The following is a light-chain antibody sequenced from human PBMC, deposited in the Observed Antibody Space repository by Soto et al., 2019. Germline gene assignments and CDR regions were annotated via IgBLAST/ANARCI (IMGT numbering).Light chain of an antibody. CDR3: QQRSNWPVT. CDR1: QSVSSY. J-gene: IGKJ1*01. Sequence: DIVLTQSPATLSLSPGEGATLSCRASQSVSSYLAWYQQKPGQAPRLLIYDASNRATGIPARFSGSGSGTDFTLTISSLEPEDFVVYYCQQRSNWPVTFGLGTKVDIK. V-gene: IGKV3-11*01. CDR2: DAS.